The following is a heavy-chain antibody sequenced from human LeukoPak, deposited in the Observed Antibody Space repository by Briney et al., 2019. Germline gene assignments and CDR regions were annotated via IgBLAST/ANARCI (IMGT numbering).Heavy chain of an antibody. CDR2: INHSGST. Sequence: SETLSLTCAVYGVSFSGYYWSWIRQPPGKGLKWIGEINHSGSTNYNPSLKSRVTISVDTSKNQFSLKLSSVTAADTAVYYCARIGYCSSTSCYIRYFDYWGQGTLVTVSS. CDR3: ARIGYCSSTSCYIRYFDY. CDR1: GVSFSGYY. J-gene: IGHJ4*02. V-gene: IGHV4-34*01. D-gene: IGHD2-2*02.